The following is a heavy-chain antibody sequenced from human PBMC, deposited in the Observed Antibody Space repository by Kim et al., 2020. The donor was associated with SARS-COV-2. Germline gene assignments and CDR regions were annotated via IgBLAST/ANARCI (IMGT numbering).Heavy chain of an antibody. CDR2: ISSSGSSNYK. D-gene: IGHD3-10*01. V-gene: IGHV3-73*01. J-gene: IGHJ4*01. CDR3: TWRVGHGVSISDY. Sequence: GGSLRLSCAASGFTISSYGMNWVRQAPGKGLEWVGSISSSGSSNYKAYAAKGQVSFTSDSDNNKHKAQLKMNSAETTDTYVCYCTWRVGHGVSISDYCG. CDR1: GFTISSYG.